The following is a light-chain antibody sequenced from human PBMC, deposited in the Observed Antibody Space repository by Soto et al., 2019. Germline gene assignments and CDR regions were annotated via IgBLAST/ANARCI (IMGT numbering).Light chain of an antibody. Sequence: ETVLTQSPATLSLSPGERATLSCRASQSVGTYLAWYQQKPGQAPRLLIYDASNRATGIPARFTGSGSGTDVTLTISSLEPEDFVVYYCQQRSDWPLSFGGGTKVEIK. CDR1: QSVGTY. CDR2: DAS. V-gene: IGKV3-11*01. J-gene: IGKJ4*01. CDR3: QQRSDWPLS.